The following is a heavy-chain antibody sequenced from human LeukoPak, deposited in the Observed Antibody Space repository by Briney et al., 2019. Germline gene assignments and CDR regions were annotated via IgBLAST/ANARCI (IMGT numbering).Heavy chain of an antibody. CDR2: ISAYNGNT. V-gene: IGHV1-18*01. Sequence: ASVKVSCKASGYTFTSYGISWVRQAPGQGLEWMGWISAYNGNTNYAQKLQGRVTMTTDTSTSTAYMELRSLRSDDTAVYYCARAPNARYCSSTSCYRDTFVIWGQGTMVTVSS. D-gene: IGHD2-2*02. CDR3: ARAPNARYCSSTSCYRDTFVI. CDR1: GYTFTSYG. J-gene: IGHJ3*02.